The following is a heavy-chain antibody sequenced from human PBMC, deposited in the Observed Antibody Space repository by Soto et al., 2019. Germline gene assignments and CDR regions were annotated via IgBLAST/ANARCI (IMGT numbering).Heavy chain of an antibody. V-gene: IGHV3-33*01. CDR3: ARSIAVAVSDFDY. J-gene: IGHJ4*02. Sequence: GGSLRLSCAASGFTFSSYGMHWVRQAPGKGLEWVAVIWYDGSNKYYADSVKGRFTISRDNSKNTLYLQMNSLRAEDTAVYYCARSIAVAVSDFDYWGQGTLVTVSS. CDR2: IWYDGSNK. CDR1: GFTFSSYG. D-gene: IGHD6-19*01.